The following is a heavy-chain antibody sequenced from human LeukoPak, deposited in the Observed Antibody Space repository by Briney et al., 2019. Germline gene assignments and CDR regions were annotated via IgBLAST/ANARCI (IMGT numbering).Heavy chain of an antibody. CDR2: ISWNSGSI. Sequence: GGSLRLSCAASGFTFDDYAMHWVRQAPGKGLEWVSGISWNSGSIGYADSVKGRFTISRDSAKNSLYLQMNSLRAEDTALYYCAKDMNWNYGYYYVDVWGKGTTVTVSS. CDR3: AKDMNWNYGYYYVDV. D-gene: IGHD1-7*01. V-gene: IGHV3-9*01. CDR1: GFTFDDYA. J-gene: IGHJ6*03.